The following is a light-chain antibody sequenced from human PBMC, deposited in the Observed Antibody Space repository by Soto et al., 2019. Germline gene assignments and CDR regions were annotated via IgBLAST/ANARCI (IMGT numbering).Light chain of an antibody. CDR2: YDS. CDR3: QVWDSAVDHPV. V-gene: IGLV3-21*04. CDR1: NIGTIS. J-gene: IGLJ2*01. Sequence: SYELTQPPSLSVAPGKTANITCGENNIGTISVHWYQHKAGQAPLKVIYYDSDRPSGIPERFSGSNSGNTATLTISRVEAGDEADYHCQVWDSAVDHPVFGGGTKVTVL.